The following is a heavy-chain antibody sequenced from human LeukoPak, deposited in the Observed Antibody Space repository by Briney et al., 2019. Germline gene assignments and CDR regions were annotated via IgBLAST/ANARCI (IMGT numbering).Heavy chain of an antibody. CDR1: GGSITRSGYH. CDR2: IDYSGGT. V-gene: IGHV4-39*01. CDR3: ARVGVGYCSGGSCYSSFSYYYYMDV. D-gene: IGHD2-15*01. Sequence: SETLSLTCTVSGGSITRSGYHWGWIRQPPGKGLEWIGSIDYSGGTYYNPSLKSRVTTSVDTSKNQFSLTLSSVTAADTAVYYCARVGVGYCSGGSCYSSFSYYYYMDVWGKGTTVTVSS. J-gene: IGHJ6*03.